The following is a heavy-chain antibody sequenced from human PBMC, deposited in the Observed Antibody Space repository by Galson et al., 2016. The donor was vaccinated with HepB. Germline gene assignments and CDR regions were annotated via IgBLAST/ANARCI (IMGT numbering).Heavy chain of an antibody. CDR3: ARDPRKIRYQLLEICYYYYAMDV. J-gene: IGHJ6*02. Sequence: SVKVSCKAPGYTFTTYGISWVRQAPGQGLEWMGWISAYNGNTNYAQKLQGRVTMTTDTSTSTAYMELRSLRSDDTAVYYCARDPRKIRYQLLEICYYYYAMDVWGQGTTVTVSS. D-gene: IGHD2-2*01. CDR2: ISAYNGNT. CDR1: GYTFTTYG. V-gene: IGHV1-18*01.